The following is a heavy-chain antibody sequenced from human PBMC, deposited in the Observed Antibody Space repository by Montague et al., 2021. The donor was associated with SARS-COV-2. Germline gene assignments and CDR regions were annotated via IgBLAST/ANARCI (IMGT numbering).Heavy chain of an antibody. J-gene: IGHJ6*02. CDR3: ARDILTGYLYGMDV. Sequence: VKPTQTLTLTCTFSGFSLSTSGMCVSWIRQPPGKALEWLALIDWDDDKYYSTSLKTRLTISKDTSKNQVVLTMTNMDPADTATYYCARDILTGYLYGMDVWGQGTTVTVSS. V-gene: IGHV2-70*01. D-gene: IGHD3-9*01. CDR1: GFSLSTSGMC. CDR2: IDWDDDK.